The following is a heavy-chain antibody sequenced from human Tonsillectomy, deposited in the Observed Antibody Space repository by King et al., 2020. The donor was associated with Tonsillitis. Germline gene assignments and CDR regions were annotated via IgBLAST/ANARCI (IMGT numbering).Heavy chain of an antibody. D-gene: IGHD3-3*01. CDR2: IHHSGRT. Sequence: QMQLQESGPGLVKPSETLSLTCTVSGGSISSSNSYWGWIRQPPGKGLEWIGSIHHSGRTYYNPSLKSRVTMSVDTSKNQFYLKLRSVTAADTAVYYCARGLGISIFGVINAYYFDYWGQGTLVTVSS. CDR3: ARGLGISIFGVINAYYFDY. J-gene: IGHJ4*02. CDR1: GGSISSSNSY. V-gene: IGHV4-39*07.